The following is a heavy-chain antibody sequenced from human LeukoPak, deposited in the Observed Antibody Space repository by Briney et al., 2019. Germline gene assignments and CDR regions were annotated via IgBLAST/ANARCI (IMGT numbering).Heavy chain of an antibody. CDR3: AREGSEGYLFDY. V-gene: IGHV6-1*01. Sequence: SQTLSLTCAISGDSVSSSSAAWSWIRQSPSRGLEWLGRTYYRSKWYNDYAVSVKSRITISPDTSKNQFSLQLNSMTPEDTAVYYCAREGSEGYLFDYWGQGTLVTVSS. CDR1: GDSVSSSSAA. CDR2: TYYRSKWYN. D-gene: IGHD5-18*01. J-gene: IGHJ4*02.